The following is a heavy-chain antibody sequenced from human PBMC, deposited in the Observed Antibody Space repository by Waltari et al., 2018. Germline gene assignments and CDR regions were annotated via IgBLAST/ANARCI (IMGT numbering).Heavy chain of an antibody. CDR1: GYTFTSYD. CDR2: MNPNSGNT. D-gene: IGHD2-21*01. J-gene: IGHJ4*02. CDR3: ARGRRGVVIADSVDY. V-gene: IGHV1-8*03. Sequence: QVQLVQSGAEVKKPGASVKVSCKASGYTFTSYDINWVRQATGQGLEWMGRMNPNSGNTGYEQKFQGRVNITRNTSISTDYRELSSLRSEDTAVYYWARGRRGVVIADSVDYWGQGTLVTVSS.